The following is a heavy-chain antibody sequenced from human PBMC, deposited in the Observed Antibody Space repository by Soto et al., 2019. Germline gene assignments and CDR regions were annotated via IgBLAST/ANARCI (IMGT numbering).Heavy chain of an antibody. CDR2: IIPMLGIP. CDR3: ASVQMAGMDV. Sequence: ASVKVSCKASGGSFNSYSISWVRQAPGQGLEWMGRIIPMLGIPIYAQKFQGRVTITADKSTSTVYMELRSLRSEDTAVYYCASVQMAGMDVWGPGTTVTVSS. CDR1: GGSFNSYS. V-gene: IGHV1-69*02. J-gene: IGHJ6*01.